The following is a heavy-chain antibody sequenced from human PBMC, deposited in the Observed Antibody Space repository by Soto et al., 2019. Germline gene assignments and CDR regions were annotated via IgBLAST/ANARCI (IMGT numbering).Heavy chain of an antibody. Sequence: SETLSLTCTVSGGSISSGDYYWSWIRQPPGKGLEWIGYIYYSGSTYYNPSLKSRVTISVDTSKNQFSLKLSSVTAADTAVYYCARDRDGGTYFDYRGQRTLVTVSS. CDR1: GGSISSGDYY. CDR2: IYYSGST. J-gene: IGHJ4*02. D-gene: IGHD2-15*01. V-gene: IGHV4-30-4*01. CDR3: ARDRDGGTYFDY.